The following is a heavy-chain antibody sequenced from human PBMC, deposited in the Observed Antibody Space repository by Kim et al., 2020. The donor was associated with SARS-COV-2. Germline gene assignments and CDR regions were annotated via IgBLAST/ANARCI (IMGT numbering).Heavy chain of an antibody. D-gene: IGHD3-10*01. CDR3: ARHSTLLWFGELLGFDY. Sequence: SETLSLTCTVSGGSISSSSYYWGWIRQPPGKGLGWIGSIYYSGSTYYNPSLKSRVTISVDTSKNQFSLKLSSVTAADTAVYYCARHSTLLWFGELLGFDYWGQGTLVTVSS. CDR2: IYYSGST. J-gene: IGHJ4*02. CDR1: GGSISSSSYY. V-gene: IGHV4-39*01.